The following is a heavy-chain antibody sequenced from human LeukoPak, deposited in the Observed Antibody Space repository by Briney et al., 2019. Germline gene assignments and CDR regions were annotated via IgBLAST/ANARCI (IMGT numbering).Heavy chain of an antibody. CDR1: GFTFSDYY. Sequence: GGSLRLSCAASGFTFSDYYMSWVRQAPGKGVEWVSGINWNGGSIGYADSVKGRFTISRDNAKNSLYLQMNSLRAEDTALYYCARADMVRGVITKYFDYWGQGTLVTVSS. V-gene: IGHV3-20*04. CDR2: INWNGGSI. CDR3: ARADMVRGVITKYFDY. J-gene: IGHJ4*02. D-gene: IGHD3-10*01.